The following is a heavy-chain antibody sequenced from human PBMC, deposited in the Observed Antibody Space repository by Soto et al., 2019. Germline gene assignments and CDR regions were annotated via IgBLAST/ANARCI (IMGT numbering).Heavy chain of an antibody. CDR1: GGSISSSSYY. D-gene: IGHD3-3*01. J-gene: IGHJ5*02. CDR2: IYYSGST. CDR3: ARRYYDFWSGYNNHPVYNWFDP. V-gene: IGHV4-39*01. Sequence: PSETLSLTCTVSGGSISSSSYYWGWIRQPPGKGLEWIGSIYYSGSTYYNPSLKSRVIISVDTSKNQFSLKLSSVTAADTAVYYCARRYYDFWSGYNNHPVYNWFDPWGQGTLVTVSS.